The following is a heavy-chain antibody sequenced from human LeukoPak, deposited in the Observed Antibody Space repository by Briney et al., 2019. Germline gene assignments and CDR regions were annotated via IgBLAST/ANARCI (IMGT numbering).Heavy chain of an antibody. J-gene: IGHJ3*02. CDR2: IIPILGIA. V-gene: IGHV1-69*02. D-gene: IGHD4-23*01. Sequence: SVKVSCKASGGTFSSYTISWERQAPGQGLEWMGRIIPILGIANYAQKFQGRVTITADKSTSTAYMELSSLRSEDTAVYYCARSNSGFGVLDGAFDIWGQGTMVTVSS. CDR1: GGTFSSYT. CDR3: ARSNSGFGVLDGAFDI.